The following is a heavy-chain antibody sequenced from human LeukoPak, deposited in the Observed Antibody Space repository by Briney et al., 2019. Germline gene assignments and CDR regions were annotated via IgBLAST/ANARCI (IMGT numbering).Heavy chain of an antibody. D-gene: IGHD3-22*01. Sequence: PGGSLILSCEASGFTFSSYAMSWVRHAPGEGVVWVSTVSGSGGTTYYADSVKGRFTISRNNSKNTLYLQMNSLRVDDTAVYYCAKEAPYYHDSSGLYWGPGTLVTVSS. V-gene: IGHV3-23*01. CDR3: AKEAPYYHDSSGLY. CDR2: VSGSGGTT. CDR1: GFTFSSYA. J-gene: IGHJ4*02.